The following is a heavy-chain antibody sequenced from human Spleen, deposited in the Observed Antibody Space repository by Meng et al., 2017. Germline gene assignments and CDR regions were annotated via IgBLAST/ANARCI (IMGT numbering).Heavy chain of an antibody. J-gene: IGHJ4*01. CDR3: SGHVDD. CDR2: MKSNVDGGTV. V-gene: IGHV3-15*01. Sequence: GGSLRLSCAASGFTFSNAWMTWVRQAPGKGLEWIGRMKSNVDGGTVDYAAAVKGRFFISRDASENTFYLQMNSLKTEDTAVYYCSGHVDDWGHGTLVTVSS. CDR1: GFTFSNAW.